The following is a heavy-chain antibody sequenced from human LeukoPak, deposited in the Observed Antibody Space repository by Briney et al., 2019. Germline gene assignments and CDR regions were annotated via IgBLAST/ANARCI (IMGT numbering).Heavy chain of an antibody. V-gene: IGHV1-69*13. CDR1: GGTFSSYA. CDR2: IIPIFGTA. D-gene: IGHD2-15*01. CDR3: ARVGDCSGGSCYSGLFDP. J-gene: IGHJ5*02. Sequence: ASMKVSCKASGGTFSSYAISWVRQAPGQGLEWMGGIIPIFGTANYAQKFQGRVTITADESTSTAYMELSSLRSEDTAVYYFARVGDCSGGSCYSGLFDPWGQGTLVTVSS.